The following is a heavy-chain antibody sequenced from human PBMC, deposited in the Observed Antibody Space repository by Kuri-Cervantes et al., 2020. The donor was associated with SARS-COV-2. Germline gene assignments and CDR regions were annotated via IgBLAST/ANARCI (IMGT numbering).Heavy chain of an antibody. CDR3: ARSVGGGSYDPVEFDYFDY. D-gene: IGHD1-26*01. CDR1: GGSINGHY. CDR2: IYHSGST. J-gene: IGHJ4*02. V-gene: IGHV4-38-2*01. Sequence: SETLSLTCAVIGGSINGHYWSWIRQPPGEGLEWIGSIYHSGSTCYNPSLKSRVTISVDTSKNQFSLKLSSVTAADTAVYYCARSVGGGSYDPVEFDYFDYWGQGTLVTVSS.